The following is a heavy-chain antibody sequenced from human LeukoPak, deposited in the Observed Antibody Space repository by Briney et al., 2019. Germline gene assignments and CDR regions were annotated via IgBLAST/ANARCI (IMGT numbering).Heavy chain of an antibody. CDR1: GFTFSSYA. CDR3: LKDMVGATWARALDI. Sequence: PGGSLILSCSASGFTFSSYAMHWVRQAPGKGLEYVSAISTKGGSIYYADSVKGRFTISRDNSKNTLYLQMRSLRAEDTAVYYCLKDMVGATWARALDIWGQGTMVTVSS. V-gene: IGHV3-64D*06. D-gene: IGHD1-26*01. CDR2: ISTKGGSI. J-gene: IGHJ3*02.